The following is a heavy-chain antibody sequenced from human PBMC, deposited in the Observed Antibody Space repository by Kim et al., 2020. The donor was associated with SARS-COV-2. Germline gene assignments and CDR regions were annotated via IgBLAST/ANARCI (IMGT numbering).Heavy chain of an antibody. CDR2: MNSDGSRI. D-gene: IGHD2-2*01. J-gene: IGHJ4*02. Sequence: GGSLRLSCAASGFTFSSYWMHWVRQGPGKGLMWVSSMNSDGSRITYADSVKGRFTISRDNAKNTLYLQMNSLRAEDTAVYYCASPPGSIPNKWGQGTLVTVSS. CDR3: ASPPGSIPNK. CDR1: GFTFSSYW. V-gene: IGHV3-74*01.